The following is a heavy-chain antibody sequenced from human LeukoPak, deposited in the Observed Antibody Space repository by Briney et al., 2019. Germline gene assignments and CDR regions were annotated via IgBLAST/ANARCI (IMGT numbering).Heavy chain of an antibody. D-gene: IGHD3-16*01. J-gene: IGHJ4*02. CDR2: IIPIFGTA. CDR3: ARLGSLLTPFDY. Sequence: SVKVSCKASGGTFSSYAISWVRQAPGQGLEWMGGIIPIFGTANYAQKFQGRVTITADKSTSTAYMELSSLRSEDTAVYYCARLGSLLTPFDYWGQGTLVTISS. V-gene: IGHV1-69*06. CDR1: GGTFSSYA.